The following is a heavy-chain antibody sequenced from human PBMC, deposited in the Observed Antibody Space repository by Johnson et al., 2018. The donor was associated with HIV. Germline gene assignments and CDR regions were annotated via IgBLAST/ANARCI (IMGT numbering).Heavy chain of an antibody. V-gene: IGHV3-23*04. J-gene: IGHJ3*02. CDR2: ISGSGGST. CDR3: AKSSSSFGAFDI. Sequence: VQLVESGGGVVRPGGSLRLSCAASGFTFSSYAMSWVRQAPGKGLEWVSAISGSGGSTYYADSVKGRFTISRDNSKNTLYLQMNSLRAEDTAVYYCAKSSSSFGAFDIWGQGTMVTVSS. CDR1: GFTFSSYA. D-gene: IGHD6-6*01.